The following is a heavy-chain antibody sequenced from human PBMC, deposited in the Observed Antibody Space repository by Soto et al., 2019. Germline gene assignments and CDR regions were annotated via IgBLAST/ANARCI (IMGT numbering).Heavy chain of an antibody. CDR2: IYPGDSDT. D-gene: IGHD3-10*01. Sequence: PGESLKISCKGSGYTFTTYWIGWVRQMPGKGLEWMGIIYPGDSDTRYSPSFQGQVTISADKSISTAYLQWSSLKASDTAMYYCAGGGVRGVITRTRDYYGMDVWGQGTTVTVSS. J-gene: IGHJ6*02. V-gene: IGHV5-51*01. CDR1: GYTFTTYW. CDR3: AGGGVRGVITRTRDYYGMDV.